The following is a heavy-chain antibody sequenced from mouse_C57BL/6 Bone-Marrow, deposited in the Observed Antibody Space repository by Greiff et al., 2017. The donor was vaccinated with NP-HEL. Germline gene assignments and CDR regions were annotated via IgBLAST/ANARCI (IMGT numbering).Heavy chain of an antibody. V-gene: IGHV1-81*01. CDR1: GYTFTSYG. D-gene: IGHD6-1*01. CDR2: IYPRSGNT. J-gene: IGHJ1*03. Sequence: VQLQQSGAELARPGASVKLSCKASGYTFTSYGISWVKQRTGQGLEWIGEIYPRSGNTYYNEKFKGKATLTADKSSRTAYMELRSLTSEDSAVYFCARGGAVPSDVWGTGTTVTVSS. CDR3: ARGGAVPSDV.